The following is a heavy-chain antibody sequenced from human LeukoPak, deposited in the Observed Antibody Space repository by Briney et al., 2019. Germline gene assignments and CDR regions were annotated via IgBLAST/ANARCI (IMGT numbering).Heavy chain of an antibody. CDR2: ISPDGSDT. Sequence: GGSLRLSCEASGFTFSNHWVAWVRQAPGKGLEWVANISPDGSDTYYVDSVRGRFTITRDNAKKSVFLQMNSLGAEDTAVYYCARDGRMPEWELLPYYYMDVWGKGTTATVSS. V-gene: IGHV3-7*01. CDR3: ARDGRMPEWELLPYYYMDV. CDR1: GFTFSNHW. D-gene: IGHD1-26*01. J-gene: IGHJ6*03.